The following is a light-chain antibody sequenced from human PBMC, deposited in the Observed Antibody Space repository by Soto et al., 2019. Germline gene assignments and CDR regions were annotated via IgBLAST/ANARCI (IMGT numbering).Light chain of an antibody. J-gene: IGLJ2*01. CDR2: EGS. CDR1: SSDVGSYNL. CDR3: CSYAGSSTSVV. Sequence: QSALTQPASVSGSPGQSITISCTGTSSDVGSYNLVSWYQQHPGKAPKLMIYEGSKRPSGVSNRFSGSKYGNTASLTISGLRAEDEADYHCCSYAGSSTSVVFGGGTKLTVL. V-gene: IGLV2-23*01.